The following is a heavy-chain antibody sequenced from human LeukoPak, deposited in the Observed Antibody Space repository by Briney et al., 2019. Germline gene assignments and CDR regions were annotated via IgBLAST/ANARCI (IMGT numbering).Heavy chain of an antibody. CDR1: GDSISSSNW. CDR3: ARPMEGAFDI. D-gene: IGHD3-10*01. J-gene: IGHJ3*02. Sequence: PSETLSLTCAVSGDSISSSNWWSWVRQPPGKGLEWIGETSQSGSPNSNPSLKGRVTISLDKSKNQFSLKLSSVTAADTAVYYCARPMEGAFDIWGQGTMVTVSS. V-gene: IGHV4-4*02. CDR2: TSQSGSP.